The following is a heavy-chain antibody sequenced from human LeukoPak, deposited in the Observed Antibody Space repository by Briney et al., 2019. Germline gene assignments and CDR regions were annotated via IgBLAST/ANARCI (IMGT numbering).Heavy chain of an antibody. J-gene: IGHJ6*03. V-gene: IGHV3-11*04. Sequence: GGSLRLSCAASGFTFSDYYMSWIRQAPGKVLEWVSYISSSGSTIYYADSVKGRFTISRDNAKNSLYLQMNSLRAEDTAVYYCARGVGSSWYGKYYYYYYMDVWGKGTTVTVSS. CDR3: ARGVGSSWYGKYYYYYYMDV. CDR2: ISSSGSTI. D-gene: IGHD6-13*01. CDR1: GFTFSDYY.